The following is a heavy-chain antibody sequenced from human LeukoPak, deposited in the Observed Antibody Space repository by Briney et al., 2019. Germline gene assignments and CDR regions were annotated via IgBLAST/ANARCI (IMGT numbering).Heavy chain of an antibody. J-gene: IGHJ5*02. V-gene: IGHV1-2*06. CDR1: GYTFTGYY. D-gene: IGHD4-17*01. CDR3: ARDNYGDYERDWFDP. Sequence: ASVKVSCKASGYTFTGYYMHWVRQAPGQGFECMGRINPNSGGTNYAQKFQGRVTMTRDTSISTAYMELSRLRSDDTAVYYCARDNYGDYERDWFDPWGQGTLVTVSS. CDR2: INPNSGGT.